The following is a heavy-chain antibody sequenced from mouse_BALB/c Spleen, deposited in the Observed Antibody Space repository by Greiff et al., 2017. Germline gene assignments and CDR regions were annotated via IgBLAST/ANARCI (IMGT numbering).Heavy chain of an antibody. J-gene: IGHJ2*01. V-gene: IGHV1-5*01. Sequence: VQLQQSGTVLARPGASVKMSCKASGYTFTSYWMHWVKQRPGQGLEWIGAIYPGNSDTSYNQKFKGKAKLTAVTSTSTAYMELSSLTNEDSAVYYCTRSPYYYGSKSYFDYWGQGTTLTVSS. CDR1: GYTFTSYW. D-gene: IGHD1-1*01. CDR3: TRSPYYYGSKSYFDY. CDR2: IYPGNSDT.